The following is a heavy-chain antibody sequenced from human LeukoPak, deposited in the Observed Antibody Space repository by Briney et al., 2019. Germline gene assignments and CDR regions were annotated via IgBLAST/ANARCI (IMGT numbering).Heavy chain of an antibody. CDR3: VTGRTRGVPNYFDY. CDR1: GYTLTELS. D-gene: IGHD3/OR15-3a*01. Sequence: GASVNVSCKVSGYTLTELSMHWVRQAPGTGLEWMGGFDPEDGETIYAQKFKGRVTMTEDTSIDTAYMELSSLRSEDTALYYCVTGRTRGVPNYFDYWGQGTLVSVSS. J-gene: IGHJ4*02. V-gene: IGHV1-24*01. CDR2: FDPEDGET.